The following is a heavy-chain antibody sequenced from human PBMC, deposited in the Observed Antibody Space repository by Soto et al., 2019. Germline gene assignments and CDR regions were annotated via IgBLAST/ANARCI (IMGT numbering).Heavy chain of an antibody. Sequence: RASVKVSCKASGYTFTSYDINWVRQATGQGLEWMGWMNPNSGNTGYAQKFQGRVTMTRNTSISTAYMELSSLRSEDTAVYYCARGNFEGYDFWSHEAPGYYYYGMDVWGQGTTVTVSS. D-gene: IGHD3-3*01. J-gene: IGHJ6*02. CDR3: ARGNFEGYDFWSHEAPGYYYYGMDV. CDR1: GYTFTSYD. V-gene: IGHV1-8*01. CDR2: MNPNSGNT.